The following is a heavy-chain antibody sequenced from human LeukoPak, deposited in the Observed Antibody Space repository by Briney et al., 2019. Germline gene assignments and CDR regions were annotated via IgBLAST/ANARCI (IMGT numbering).Heavy chain of an antibody. CDR2: ISLDGRTT. J-gene: IGHJ4*02. CDR1: GFTFSDYW. D-gene: IGHD6-6*01. V-gene: IGHV3-74*01. CDR3: ARDPRIATRPSDY. Sequence: GGSLRLSCVASGFTFSDYWMHWVRQAPGKGLVWVLHISLDGRTTSYAGSVKGRFTISRDNTKNTLFLQMNSLRAEDTAVYYCARDPRIATRPSDYWGQGTLVTVSS.